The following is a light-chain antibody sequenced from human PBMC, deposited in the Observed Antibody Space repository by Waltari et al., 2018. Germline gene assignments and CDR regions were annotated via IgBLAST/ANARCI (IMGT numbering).Light chain of an antibody. CDR3: MQGTHWPYT. V-gene: IGKV2-30*02. CDR2: RVF. J-gene: IGKJ2*01. Sequence: DVVMTQSPLSLPVTLGQAASISCKSSQSLVHSDGNTPLTWFQQRQGQSPRRLIYRVFNRDSGVPDRFSGSGSGTDFTLKISRVEAEDVGVYYCMQGTHWPYTFGQGTKLDIK. CDR1: QSLVHSDGNTP.